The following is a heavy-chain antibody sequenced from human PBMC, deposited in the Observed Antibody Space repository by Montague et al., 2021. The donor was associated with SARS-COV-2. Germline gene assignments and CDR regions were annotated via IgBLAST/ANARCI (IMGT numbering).Heavy chain of an antibody. CDR2: MYYTGTS. V-gene: IGHV4-59*02. Sequence: SETLSLTCAISGGSASRHYWAWIRQPPGKGLEWIGYMYYTGTSNYNPSLKSRVSISIDTSKNHISLNLTSVAAADTGIYYCARGLGYTSMFRFFDYWGHGAQVTVSS. CDR1: GGSASRHY. D-gene: IGHD2-2*02. J-gene: IGHJ4*01. CDR3: ARGLGYTSMFRFFDY.